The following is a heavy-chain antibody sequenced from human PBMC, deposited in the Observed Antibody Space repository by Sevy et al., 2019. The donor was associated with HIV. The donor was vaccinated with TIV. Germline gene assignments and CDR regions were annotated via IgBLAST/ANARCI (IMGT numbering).Heavy chain of an antibody. D-gene: IGHD1-26*01. CDR1: GFTFSNYN. CDR2: ITGSSNYI. Sequence: GGSLRLSFAASGFTFSNYNMNWVRQAPGKGLEWVSSITGSSNYIYYADSLKGRFTASRDNAKNSLYLQMNSLRAEDTAVYYCARDFPVGTTSTFDYWGQGTLVTVSS. CDR3: ARDFPVGTTSTFDY. J-gene: IGHJ4*02. V-gene: IGHV3-21*01.